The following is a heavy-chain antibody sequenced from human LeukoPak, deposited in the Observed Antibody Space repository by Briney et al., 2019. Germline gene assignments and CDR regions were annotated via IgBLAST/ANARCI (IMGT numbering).Heavy chain of an antibody. V-gene: IGHV1-24*01. Sequence: GASVKVSCKVSGYTLTELSMHWVRQAPGKGLEWMGGFDPEDGETIYAQKFQGRVTMTEDTSTDTVYMELSSLRSEDTAVYYCATVLPPNLGYSSSWLFDYWGQGTLVTVSS. CDR1: GYTLTELS. CDR2: FDPEDGET. D-gene: IGHD6-13*01. CDR3: ATVLPPNLGYSSSWLFDY. J-gene: IGHJ4*02.